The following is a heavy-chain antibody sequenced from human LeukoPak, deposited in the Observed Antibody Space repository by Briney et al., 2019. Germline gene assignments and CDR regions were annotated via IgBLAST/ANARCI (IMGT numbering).Heavy chain of an antibody. CDR1: GGSISSGSYY. V-gene: IGHV4-61*02. CDR3: ARAQTCSGGSCYSWYYYYYMDV. CDR2: IYTSGST. D-gene: IGHD2-15*01. Sequence: SQTLSLTXTVSGGSISSGSYYWSWIRQPAGKGLEWIGRIYTSGSTNYNPSLKTRVTISVDTSKNQFSLKLSSVTAADTAVYYCARAQTCSGGSCYSWYYYYYMDVWGKGTTVTVSS. J-gene: IGHJ6*03.